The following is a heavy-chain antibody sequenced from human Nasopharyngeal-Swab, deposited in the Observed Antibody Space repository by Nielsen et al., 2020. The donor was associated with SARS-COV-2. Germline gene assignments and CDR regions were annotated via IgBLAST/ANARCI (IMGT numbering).Heavy chain of an antibody. CDR1: GFTFSSYG. D-gene: IGHD5-12*01. CDR2: ISYDGSNK. J-gene: IGHJ6*02. CDR3: AKDRDSGDDSEEYYHYYGMDV. Sequence: GSLRLSCAASGFTFSSYGMHWVRQAPGKGLEWVAVISYDGSNKYHVDSVKGRFTISRDNSKNTLNLQMNNLRAEDTAIYYCAKDRDSGDDSEEYYHYYGMDVWGQGAPVTVSS. V-gene: IGHV3-30*18.